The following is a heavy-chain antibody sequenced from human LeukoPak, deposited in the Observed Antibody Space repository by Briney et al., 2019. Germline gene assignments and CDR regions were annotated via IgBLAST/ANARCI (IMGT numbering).Heavy chain of an antibody. V-gene: IGHV3-20*04. J-gene: IGHJ4*02. CDR1: GFTIGDYG. CDR2: INWNGGST. Sequence: GGSLRLSCAASGFTIGDYGMSWVRQAPGKGLEWVSGINWNGGSTGYADSVKGRFTISRDNAKNSLYLQMNSLRAEDTALYYCARAYSSGNFDYWGQGTLVTVSS. D-gene: IGHD3-22*01. CDR3: ARAYSSGNFDY.